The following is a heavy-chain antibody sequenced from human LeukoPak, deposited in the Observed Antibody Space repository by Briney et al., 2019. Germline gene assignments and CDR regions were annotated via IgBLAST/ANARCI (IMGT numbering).Heavy chain of an antibody. CDR3: ARAGRRDGYKSYFDY. CDR2: IYYSGST. Sequence: SETLSLTCNVSGDSIKSYYWSWIRQPPGKRLEWIGYIYYSGSTNYNPSLNSRVSISIDTSKNQFSLRLSSVTAADTAVCYCARAGRRDGYKSYFDYWGQGTLVTVSS. J-gene: IGHJ4*02. CDR1: GDSIKSYY. V-gene: IGHV4-59*01. D-gene: IGHD5-24*01.